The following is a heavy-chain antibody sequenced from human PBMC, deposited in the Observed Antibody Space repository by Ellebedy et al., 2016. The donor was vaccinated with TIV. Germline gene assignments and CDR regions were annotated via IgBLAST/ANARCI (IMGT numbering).Heavy chain of an antibody. V-gene: IGHV3-23*01. CDR2: ISGSGGST. CDR3: AKDYEGATLDY. CDR1: GLTFSIYG. D-gene: IGHD1-26*01. Sequence: ESLKISCAASGLTFSIYGLSWVRQAPGKGLEWVSGISGSGGSTYYADSVKGRFTISRDNSKHTLYLQMNSLRTDDTAVYYCAKDYEGATLDYWGQGTLVTVSS. J-gene: IGHJ4*02.